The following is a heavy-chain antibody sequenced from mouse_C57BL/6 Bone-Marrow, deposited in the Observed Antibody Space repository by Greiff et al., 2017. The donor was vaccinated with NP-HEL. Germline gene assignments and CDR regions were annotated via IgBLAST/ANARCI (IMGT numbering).Heavy chain of an antibody. Sequence: VQLQQSGPELVKPGASVKISCKASGYTFTDYYMNWVKQSHGKSLEWIGDINPNNGGTSYNQKFKGKATLTVDKSSSTAYMELRSLTSEDSAVYYCAIYWDNYFDYWGKGTTLTVSS. CDR3: AIYWDNYFDY. CDR1: GYTFTDYY. V-gene: IGHV1-26*01. J-gene: IGHJ2*01. CDR2: INPNNGGT. D-gene: IGHD4-1*01.